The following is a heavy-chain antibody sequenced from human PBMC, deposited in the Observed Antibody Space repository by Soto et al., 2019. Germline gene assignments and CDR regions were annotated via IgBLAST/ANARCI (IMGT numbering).Heavy chain of an antibody. J-gene: IGHJ4*02. Sequence: SLRLSCAASGFTFSSYGMHWFRQAPGKGLEWVAVISYDGSNKYYADSVKGRFTISRDNSKNTLYLQMNSLRAEDTAVYYCAKDLGLDDILTGPFDYWGQGTRVTVSS. CDR2: ISYDGSNK. CDR1: GFTFSSYG. V-gene: IGHV3-30*18. CDR3: AKDLGLDDILTGPFDY. D-gene: IGHD3-9*01.